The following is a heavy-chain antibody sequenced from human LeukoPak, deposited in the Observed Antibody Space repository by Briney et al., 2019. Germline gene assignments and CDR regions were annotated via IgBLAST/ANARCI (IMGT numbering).Heavy chain of an antibody. V-gene: IGHV3-23*01. CDR2: ISGSGGST. Sequence: PGGSLRLSCAASGFTFSSYVMSWVRQAPGKGLEWVSAISGSGGSTYYADSVKGRFTISRDNSKNTLYLQMNSLRAEDTAVYYCAKPQLELLAFDYWGQGTLVTVSS. J-gene: IGHJ4*02. CDR1: GFTFSSYV. D-gene: IGHD1-7*01. CDR3: AKPQLELLAFDY.